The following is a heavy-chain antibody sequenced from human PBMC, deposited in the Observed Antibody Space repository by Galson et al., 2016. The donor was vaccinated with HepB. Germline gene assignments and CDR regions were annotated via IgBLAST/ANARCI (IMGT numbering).Heavy chain of an antibody. D-gene: IGHD3-3*01. V-gene: IGHV3-33*01. CDR2: IWYDGTNK. CDR3: ARENFWSGYKIMDV. J-gene: IGHJ6*02. Sequence: SLRLSCAASGFTFSSYGMHWVRQAPGKGLEWVAVIWYDGTNKDYADSVKGRFTISRDNPKNTLYLQVNSLRVEDTAVYYCARENFWSGYKIMDVWGQGTTVTVSS. CDR1: GFTFSSYG.